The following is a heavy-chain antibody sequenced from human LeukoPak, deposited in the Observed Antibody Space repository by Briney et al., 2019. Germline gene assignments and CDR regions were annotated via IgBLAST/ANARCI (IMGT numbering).Heavy chain of an antibody. Sequence: SETLSLTCFVSGGSTSSPFWSWIRQPPGKGLEWIGNIYTGGTTNYNPSLKSGVTISIDTSKNQLSLHLASVTAADTAVYYCTKATRWLAFDDWGRGTLVTVSS. V-gene: IGHV4-59*11. CDR3: TKATRWLAFDD. D-gene: IGHD6-19*01. CDR1: GGSTSSPF. CDR2: IYTGGTT. J-gene: IGHJ4*02.